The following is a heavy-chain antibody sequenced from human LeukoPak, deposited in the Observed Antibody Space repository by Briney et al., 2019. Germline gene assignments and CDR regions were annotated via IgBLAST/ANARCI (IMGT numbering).Heavy chain of an antibody. CDR2: ISGSGGST. D-gene: IGHD5-12*01. CDR1: GFTFSSYA. J-gene: IGHJ4*02. V-gene: IGHV3-23*01. Sequence: HSGRSLRLSSAASGFTFSSYAVSWVRQAPGKGLEWVSAISGSGGSTYYADSVKGRFTISRDNSKNTLYLQMNSLRAEDTAVYYCAKGYSGYDYFDYWGQGPLVTVSS. CDR3: AKGYSGYDYFDY.